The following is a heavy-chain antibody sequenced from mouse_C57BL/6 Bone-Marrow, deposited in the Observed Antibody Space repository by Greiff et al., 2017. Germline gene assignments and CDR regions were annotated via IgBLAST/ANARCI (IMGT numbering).Heavy chain of an antibody. CDR2: IYPRDGST. D-gene: IGHD1-1*01. CDR3: ARLEFDGSSGYWYFDV. CDR1: GYTFTSYD. Sequence: QVQLQQSGPELVKPGASVKLSCKASGYTFTSYDINWVKQRPGQGLEWIGWIYPRDGSTKYNEKFKGKATLTVDTSSSPGSMELHSLTSEDSAVYFFARLEFDGSSGYWYFDVWGPGTTVTVSS. J-gene: IGHJ1*01. V-gene: IGHV1-85*01.